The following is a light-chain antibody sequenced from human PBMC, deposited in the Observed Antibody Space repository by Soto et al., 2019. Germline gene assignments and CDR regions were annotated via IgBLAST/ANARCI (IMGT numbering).Light chain of an antibody. Sequence: QSALTQPASVSGSPGQSIAISCTGTRSDVGAYNYVSWYQQHPGKAPKLMISEVSNRPSGVSNRFSGSKSGNTASLTISGLQAEEEADYYCSSYTSSSTDVFGTGTKVTVL. V-gene: IGLV2-14*01. CDR3: SSYTSSSTDV. J-gene: IGLJ1*01. CDR1: RSDVGAYNY. CDR2: EVS.